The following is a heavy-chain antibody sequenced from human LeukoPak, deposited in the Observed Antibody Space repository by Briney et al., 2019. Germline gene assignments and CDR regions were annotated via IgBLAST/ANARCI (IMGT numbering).Heavy chain of an antibody. V-gene: IGHV3-30*02. CDR1: GFTFTSYG. D-gene: IGHD1-26*01. J-gene: IGHJ5*02. Sequence: PGGSLRLSCTASGFTFTSYGIHWVRQAPGKGLEWVAFIRYDGSNKYYADSVKGRFAISRDNSKNTLYLQMNSLRAEETALYYCAIPPVSYEEEYNWFDPWGQGTLVTVSS. CDR2: IRYDGSNK. CDR3: AIPPVSYEEEYNWFDP.